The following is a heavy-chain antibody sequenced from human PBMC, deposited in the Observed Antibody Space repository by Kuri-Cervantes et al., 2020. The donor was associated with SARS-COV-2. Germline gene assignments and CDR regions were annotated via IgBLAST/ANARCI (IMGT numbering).Heavy chain of an antibody. V-gene: IGHV4-34*01. J-gene: IGHJ4*02. CDR3: ARMYYDFWSGYYKYYFDY. CDR2: INHSGST. CDR1: GGSFSGYY. Sequence: SQTLSLTCAVYGGSFSGYYWSWIRQPPGKGLEWIGEINHSGSTNYSPSLKSRVTISVDTSKNQFSLKLSSVTAADTAVYYCARMYYDFWSGYYKYYFDYWGQGTLVTVSS. D-gene: IGHD3-3*01.